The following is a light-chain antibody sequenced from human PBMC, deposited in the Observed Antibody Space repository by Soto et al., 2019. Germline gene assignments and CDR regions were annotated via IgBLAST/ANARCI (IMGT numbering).Light chain of an antibody. CDR1: QSIIGY. CDR3: QQSYSTPQT. J-gene: IGKJ1*01. Sequence: QTTGSPSSMSESARDRVTMTCRASQSIIGYLNWYQQKPGKAPKLLIYAASSLQSGVPSRFSGSGSGTEFTLTVSSLQPDDFATYYCQQSYSTPQTFGQGTKVDI. V-gene: IGKV1-39*01. CDR2: AAS.